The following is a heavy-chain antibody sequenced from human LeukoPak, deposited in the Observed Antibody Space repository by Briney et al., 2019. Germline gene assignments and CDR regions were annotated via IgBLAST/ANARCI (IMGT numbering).Heavy chain of an antibody. V-gene: IGHV3-7*01. J-gene: IGHJ4*02. Sequence: GGSLRLSCAASGFTFSDYWMDWPRQAPGKGLEWVASINPDGSQKDYVASVEGRFTISRDNAKSSLFLQMNSLRVEDTAVYYCARDGAYSSFTYWGQGDLVTVSS. D-gene: IGHD3-16*01. CDR2: INPDGSQK. CDR1: GFTFSDYW. CDR3: ARDGAYSSFTY.